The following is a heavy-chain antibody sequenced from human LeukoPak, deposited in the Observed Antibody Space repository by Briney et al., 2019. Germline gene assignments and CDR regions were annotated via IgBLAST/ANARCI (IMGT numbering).Heavy chain of an antibody. CDR1: GFTFNDYY. J-gene: IGHJ6*03. D-gene: IGHD2-21*02. Sequence: GGSLRLSCAASGFTFNDYYMSWIRQAPGKGLEWVSYISSSGSTIYYADSVKGRFTISRDNAKNSLYLQMNSLRAEDTAVYYCARVGAYCGGDCPYYYMDVWVKGTTVTVSS. CDR3: ARVGAYCGGDCPYYYMDV. CDR2: ISSSGSTI. V-gene: IGHV3-11*01.